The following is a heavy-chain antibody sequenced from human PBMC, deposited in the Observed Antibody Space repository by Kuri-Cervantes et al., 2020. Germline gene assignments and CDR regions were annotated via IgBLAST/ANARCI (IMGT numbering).Heavy chain of an antibody. Sequence: SQTLSLTCAVSGYSISSGYYWGWIRQPPGKGLEWIGSIYHSGSTYYNPSLKSRVTISVDTSKNQFSLKLSSVTAADTAVYYCARQGDGDLWGAFDIWGQGTMVTVSS. D-gene: IGHD4-17*01. J-gene: IGHJ3*02. CDR3: ARQGDGDLWGAFDI. CDR2: IYHSGST. V-gene: IGHV4-38-2*01. CDR1: GYSISSGYY.